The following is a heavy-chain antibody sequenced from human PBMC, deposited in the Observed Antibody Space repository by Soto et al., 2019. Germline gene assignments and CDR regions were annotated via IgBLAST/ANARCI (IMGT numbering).Heavy chain of an antibody. Sequence: SVKVSCKASGGTFSSYAISWVRQAPGQGLEWMGGIIPIFGTANYAQKFQGRVTITADKFTGTAYMELTRLRSDDTAVYYCAGDPDSHYNDSHAYSYPWGQGTLVTV. CDR2: IIPIFGTA. CDR3: AGDPDSHYNDSHAYSYP. D-gene: IGHD3-22*01. CDR1: GGTFSSYA. J-gene: IGHJ5*02. V-gene: IGHV1-69*06.